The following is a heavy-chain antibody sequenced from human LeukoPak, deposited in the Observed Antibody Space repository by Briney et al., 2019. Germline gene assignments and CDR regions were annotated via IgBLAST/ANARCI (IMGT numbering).Heavy chain of an antibody. CDR3: AREVVVAATDWFDP. V-gene: IGHV3-21*05. CDR2: ISSSSSYT. CDR1: GFTFRSYA. D-gene: IGHD2-15*01. J-gene: IGHJ5*02. Sequence: GGSLRLSCAASGFTFRSYAVTWVRQAPGKGLEWVSYISSSSSYTNYADSVKGRFTISRDNTKNSLYLQMNSLTAEDTAVYYCAREVVVAATDWFDPWGQGTLVTVSS.